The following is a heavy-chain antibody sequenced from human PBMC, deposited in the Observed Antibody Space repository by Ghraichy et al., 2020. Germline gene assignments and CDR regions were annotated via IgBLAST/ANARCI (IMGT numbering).Heavy chain of an antibody. CDR2: IKSKTDGGTT. V-gene: IGHV3-15*01. CDR3: ESDCTGGMCDLYDYMDI. D-gene: IGHD2-8*02. J-gene: IGHJ6*03. Sequence: LSLTCAASGFTFSNAWMNWVRQAPGKGLEWVGRIKSKTDGGTTDYAAPVKGRFTISRDDSKDTLYLQMNSLKTEDTAVYYCESDCTGGMCDLYDYMDIWGKGTTVTVSS. CDR1: GFTFSNAW.